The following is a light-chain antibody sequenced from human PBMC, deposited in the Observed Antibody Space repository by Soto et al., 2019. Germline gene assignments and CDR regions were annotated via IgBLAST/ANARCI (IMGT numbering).Light chain of an antibody. J-gene: IGKJ5*01. CDR2: GAS. CDR1: QSVSSN. V-gene: IGKV3-15*01. CDR3: QQRYNWPIT. Sequence: EIVMSQSPDTLSVSPGERATLSCRASQSVSSNLAWYQQKPGQAPRLLIYGASTRATGIPARFSGSGSGTDFTLTIGSLEPEDFSVYYCQQRYNWPITFGQGTRLEIK.